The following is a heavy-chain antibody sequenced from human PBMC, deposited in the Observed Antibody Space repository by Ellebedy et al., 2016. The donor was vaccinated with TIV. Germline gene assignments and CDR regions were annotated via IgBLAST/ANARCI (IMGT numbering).Heavy chain of an antibody. CDR3: AIDPRDCGGDCYSDY. Sequence: SETLSLTXTVSGGSISSYYWSWIRQPPGKGLEWIGYIYHSGSTNYNPSLKSRVTISVDTSKNQFSLKLSSVTAADTAVYYCAIDPRDCGGDCYSDYWGQGTLVTVSS. CDR2: IYHSGST. D-gene: IGHD2-21*01. V-gene: IGHV4-59*12. CDR1: GGSISSYY. J-gene: IGHJ4*02.